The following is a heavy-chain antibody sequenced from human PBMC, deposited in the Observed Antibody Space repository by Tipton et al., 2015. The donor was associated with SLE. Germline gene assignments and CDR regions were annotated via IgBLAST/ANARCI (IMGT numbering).Heavy chain of an antibody. V-gene: IGHV3-30*02. CDR1: GFTFSSYA. CDR2: IRYDGSNK. J-gene: IGHJ3*02. CDR3: AKGYDDVDTAMLEAFDI. D-gene: IGHD5-18*01. Sequence: SLRLSCAASGFTFSSYAMHWVRQPPGKGLEWVAFIRYDGSNKYYADSVKGRFTISRDNSKNTLYLQMNSLRAEDTAVFYCAKGYDDVDTAMLEAFDIWGQGTMVTVSS.